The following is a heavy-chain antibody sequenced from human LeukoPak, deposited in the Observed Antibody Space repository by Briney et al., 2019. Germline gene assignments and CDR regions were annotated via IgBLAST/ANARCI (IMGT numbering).Heavy chain of an antibody. J-gene: IGHJ6*03. CDR1: RFTFSDYY. V-gene: IGHV3-11*01. Sequence: SGGSLRLSCAASRFTFSDYYMSWIRQAPGKGLEWVSYISSSGNTIYYADSVKGRFTISRDNAKNSLYLQMNSLRAEDTAVYYCAQTYYDFWSGHYATGDYYYYYMDVWGKGTTVTVSS. D-gene: IGHD3-3*01. CDR2: ISSSGNTI. CDR3: AQTYYDFWSGHYATGDYYYYYMDV.